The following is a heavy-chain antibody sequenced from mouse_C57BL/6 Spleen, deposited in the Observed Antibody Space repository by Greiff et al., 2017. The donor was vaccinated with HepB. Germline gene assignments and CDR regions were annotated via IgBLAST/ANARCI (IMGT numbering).Heavy chain of an antibody. CDR1: GYTFTSYW. CDR2: IDPSDSET. Sequence: VKLQESGAELVRPGSSVKLSCKASGYTFTSYWMHWVKQRPIQGLEWIGNIDPSDSETHYNQKFKDKATLTVDKSSSTAYMQLSSLTSEDSAVYYCARSGERMYSGDYWGQGTTLTVSS. CDR3: ARSGERMYSGDY. V-gene: IGHV1-52*01. D-gene: IGHD2-13*01. J-gene: IGHJ2*01.